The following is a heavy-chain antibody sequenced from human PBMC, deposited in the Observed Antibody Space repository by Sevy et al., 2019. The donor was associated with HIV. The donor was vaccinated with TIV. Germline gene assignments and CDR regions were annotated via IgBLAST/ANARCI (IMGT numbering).Heavy chain of an antibody. J-gene: IGHJ3*01. CDR3: AKALNPALESMIEVIFRTLKGFDV. CDR2: ISATGGGT. CDR1: VFTFNTHV. V-gene: IGHV3-23*01. D-gene: IGHD3-22*01. Sequence: GGSLRLSCAASVFTFNTHVMNWVRQAPGKGLEWVSGISATGGGTYYTDSVKGRFTVSRDNSQNTLYLQMNSLRADDTAIYYCAKALNPALESMIEVIFRTLKGFDVWGQGTMVTVSS.